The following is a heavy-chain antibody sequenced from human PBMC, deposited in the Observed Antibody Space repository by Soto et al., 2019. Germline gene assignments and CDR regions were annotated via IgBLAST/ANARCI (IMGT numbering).Heavy chain of an antibody. CDR3: ARTGRDIVLMVYEPNYYGMDV. V-gene: IGHV3-48*02. CDR2: ISSSSSTI. Sequence: EVQLVESGGGLVQPGGSLRLSCAASGFTFSSYSMNWVRQAPGKGLEWVSYISSSSSTIYYADSVKGRFTISRDNAKNSLYLQMNSLRDEDTAVYYCARTGRDIVLMVYEPNYYGMDVWGQGTTVTVSS. CDR1: GFTFSSYS. J-gene: IGHJ6*02. D-gene: IGHD2-8*01.